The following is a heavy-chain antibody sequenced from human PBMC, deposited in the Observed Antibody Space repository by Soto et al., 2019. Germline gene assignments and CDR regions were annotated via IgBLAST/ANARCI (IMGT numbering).Heavy chain of an antibody. Sequence: SETLSLTCTVSGASLTSCTYYWGWLRQAPVKGLEWIGYLYYTGSTDYNPSLKSRVMISEDTSKNQFFLTLKSVTAADTAMYYCARVERLMLFEAGQGVSTWFDPWGQGTQVNVSS. J-gene: IGHJ5*02. D-gene: IGHD3-10*01. CDR2: LYYTGST. V-gene: IGHV4-61*05. CDR3: ARVERLMLFEAGQGVSTWFDP. CDR1: GASLTSCTYY.